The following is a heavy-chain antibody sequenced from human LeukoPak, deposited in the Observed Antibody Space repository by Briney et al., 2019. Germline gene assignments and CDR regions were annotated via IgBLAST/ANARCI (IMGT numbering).Heavy chain of an antibody. CDR2: IYHSGST. D-gene: IGHD3-9*01. J-gene: IGHJ4*02. Sequence: SETLSLTCAVSGYSISSGYYWGWIRQPPGKGLEWIGSIYHSGSTYYNPSLKSRVTISVDTSKNQLSLKLSSVTAADTAVYYCASSVYDILTGYYSTFDYWGQGTLVTVSS. V-gene: IGHV4-38-2*01. CDR1: GYSISSGYY. CDR3: ASSVYDILTGYYSTFDY.